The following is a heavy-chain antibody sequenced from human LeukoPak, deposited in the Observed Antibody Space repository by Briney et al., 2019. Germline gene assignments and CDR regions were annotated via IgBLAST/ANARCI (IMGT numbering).Heavy chain of an antibody. D-gene: IGHD2-2*01. V-gene: IGHV1-46*01. Sequence: ASVKVSCKASGYTFTSYYMHWVRQAPGQGLEWMGIINPSGGSTSYAQKFQGRVTMTRDTSTSTVYMELSSLRSEDTAVYYCAREGAGGNIVVVHWTRGPFDYWGQGTLVTVSS. CDR3: AREGAGGNIVVVHWTRGPFDY. CDR2: INPSGGST. J-gene: IGHJ4*02. CDR1: GYTFTSYY.